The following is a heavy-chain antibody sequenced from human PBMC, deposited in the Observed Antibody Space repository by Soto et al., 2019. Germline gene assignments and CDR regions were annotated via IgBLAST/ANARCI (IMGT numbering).Heavy chain of an antibody. D-gene: IGHD3-9*01. CDR2: IYYSGST. Sequence: PSETLSLTCTVSGGSISSGDYYWSWIRQPPGKGLEWIGYIYYSGSTYYNPSLKSRVTISVDTSKNQFSLKLSSVTAADTAVYYCARGSRHYYDILTPTWFDPWGQGTLVTVSS. J-gene: IGHJ5*02. CDR1: GGSISSGDYY. CDR3: ARGSRHYYDILTPTWFDP. V-gene: IGHV4-30-4*01.